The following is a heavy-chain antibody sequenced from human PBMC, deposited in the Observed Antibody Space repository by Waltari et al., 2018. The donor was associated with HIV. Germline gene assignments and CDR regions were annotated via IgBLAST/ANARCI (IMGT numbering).Heavy chain of an antibody. Sequence: QVQLVQSGAEVKKPGASVKVSCKASGYTFTSYDINWVRQATGQGLEWMGWMNPNSGNTGYAQKFQGRVTMTRNTSISTAYMELSSLRSEDTAVYYCAREPNLSIWSGYYTGKGGMDVWGQGTTVTVSS. V-gene: IGHV1-8*01. J-gene: IGHJ6*02. D-gene: IGHD3-3*01. CDR1: GYTFTSYD. CDR3: AREPNLSIWSGYYTGKGGMDV. CDR2: MNPNSGNT.